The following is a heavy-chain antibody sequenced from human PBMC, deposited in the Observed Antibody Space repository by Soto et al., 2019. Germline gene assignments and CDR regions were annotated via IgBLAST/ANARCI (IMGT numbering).Heavy chain of an antibody. D-gene: IGHD2-21*01. CDR1: GFTFSDAW. V-gene: IGHV3-15*01. CDR3: TTDLWRIAVVVGSAGYFNP. Sequence: AGSLRLYCAASGFTFSDAWMSWVRQAPGKGLDWVGRIKSKSDGGATEYAAPVRGRFTISRDDSKNTLYLQMNSLKTEDTAVYYCTTDLWRIAVVVGSAGYFNPWGQGTPVTVSS. CDR2: IKSKSDGGAT. J-gene: IGHJ5*02.